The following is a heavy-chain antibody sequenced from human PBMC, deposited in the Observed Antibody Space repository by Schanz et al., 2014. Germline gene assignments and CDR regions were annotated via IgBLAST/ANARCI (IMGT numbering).Heavy chain of an antibody. CDR3: ARDGNQPLDA. Sequence: QVQLVQSGPEVKKPGASVRLSCKASGYNFNRHDISWVRQAPGQGLEWMGWISGYNGKTIYLDNLEDNISMATDTATSTAYMELRNLRSADTAVYYCARDGNQPLDAWGQGTLVTVSS. D-gene: IGHD2-2*01. V-gene: IGHV1-18*04. J-gene: IGHJ5*02. CDR1: GYNFNRHD. CDR2: ISGYNGKT.